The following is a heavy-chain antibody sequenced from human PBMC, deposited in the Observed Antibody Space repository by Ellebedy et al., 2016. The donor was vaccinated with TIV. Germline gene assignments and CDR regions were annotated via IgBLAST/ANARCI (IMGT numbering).Heavy chain of an antibody. Sequence: PGGSLRLSCEASGFSFSNYAMHWVRQSPRKRLEWVAIVSFDVDKKFYLDSVKGRFTISRDNSKNTLYLDMNSVGVEDTAVYYCARDLTPYASGAGLSDSWGQGALVTVSS. CDR3: ARDLTPYASGAGLSDS. CDR1: GFSFSNYA. J-gene: IGHJ4*02. V-gene: IGHV3-30-3*01. D-gene: IGHD2-2*01. CDR2: VSFDVDKK.